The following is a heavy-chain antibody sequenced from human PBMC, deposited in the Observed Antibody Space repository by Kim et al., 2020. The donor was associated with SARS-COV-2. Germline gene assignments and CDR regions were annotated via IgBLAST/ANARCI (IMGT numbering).Heavy chain of an antibody. CDR2: IYYSGST. Sequence: SETLSLTCTVSGGSISSSSYYWGWIRQPPGKGLEWIGSIYYSGSTHNNPSLKSRVTISIDTSKNQFSLKLSSVTPADTAVYYCAREPKSFYSWTAVGPGGFDPWGQGTLVTVSS. D-gene: IGHD2-15*01. V-gene: IGHV4-39*07. CDR3: AREPKSFYSWTAVGPGGFDP. CDR1: GGSISSSSYY. J-gene: IGHJ5*02.